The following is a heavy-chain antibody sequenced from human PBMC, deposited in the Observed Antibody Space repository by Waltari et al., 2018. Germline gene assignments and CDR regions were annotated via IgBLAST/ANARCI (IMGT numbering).Heavy chain of an antibody. J-gene: IGHJ4*02. CDR3: ASYELEYYYDSSGYYL. V-gene: IGHV1-69*05. CDR1: GGTFSSYA. D-gene: IGHD3-22*01. Sequence: QVQLVQSGAEVKKPGSSVKVSCKASGGTFSSYAISWVRQAPGQGLEWMGGIIPICGTANYAQKFQGRVTITTDESTSTAYMELSSLRSEDTAVYYCASYELEYYYDSSGYYLWGQGTLVTVSS. CDR2: IIPICGTA.